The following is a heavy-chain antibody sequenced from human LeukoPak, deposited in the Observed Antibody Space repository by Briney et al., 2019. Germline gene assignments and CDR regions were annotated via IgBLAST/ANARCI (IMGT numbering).Heavy chain of an antibody. CDR1: GYSISTGYY. CDR3: ARAGYGDSDFDY. Sequence: SETLSLTCTVSGYSISTGYYWDWIRQPPGKGLEWIGTFYHGGSTYYNPSLKSRVTISVDTSKNQFSLNLTSVTAADTAVYYCARAGYGDSDFDYWGQGTLVTVSS. D-gene: IGHD4-17*01. V-gene: IGHV4-38-2*02. J-gene: IGHJ4*02. CDR2: FYHGGST.